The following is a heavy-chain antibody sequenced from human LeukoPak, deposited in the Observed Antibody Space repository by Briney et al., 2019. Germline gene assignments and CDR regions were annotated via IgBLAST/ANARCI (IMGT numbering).Heavy chain of an antibody. CDR2: VSLSGLT. CDR1: GGSITSTNW. D-gene: IGHD2-8*01. V-gene: IGHV4-4*02. J-gene: IGHJ4*02. Sequence: SGTLSLTCGVSGGSITSTNWWSWVRQPPRQGLEWIGEVSLSGLTNYNPSLSSRVIMALDTSKNHLSLHLTSVTAADTAVYYCSRENGAFSPFGYWGQGYLVTVLS. CDR3: SRENGAFSPFGY.